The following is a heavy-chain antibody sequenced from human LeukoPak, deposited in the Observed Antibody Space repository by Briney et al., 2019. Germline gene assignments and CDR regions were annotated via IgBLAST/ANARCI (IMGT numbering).Heavy chain of an antibody. CDR2: IYPGDSDT. CDR1: GSIFTSYW. D-gene: IGHD3-9*01. Sequence: GASLQISCKGSGSIFTSYWIGWVRQMPGKGLEWMGIIYPGDSDTRYSPSFQGQVTISADKSISTAYLQWSSLKASDTAMYYCARHKVAQGRYFDWLLYSPAFDYWGQGTLVTVSS. V-gene: IGHV5-51*01. CDR3: ARHKVAQGRYFDWLLYSPAFDY. J-gene: IGHJ4*02.